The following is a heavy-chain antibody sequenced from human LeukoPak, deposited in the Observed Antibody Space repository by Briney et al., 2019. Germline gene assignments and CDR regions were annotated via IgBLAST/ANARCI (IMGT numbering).Heavy chain of an antibody. CDR2: IRYDGSHK. CDR1: GFTFSTYG. CDR3: AKVRVVVAARAENNWFDP. J-gene: IGHJ5*02. Sequence: GGSLRLSCAASGFTFSTYGMRWVRQAPGKGLEWVAFIRYDGSHKYYTDSVKGRFTISRDNSKNTLYLQMNNLRAEDTALYYCAKVRVVVAARAENNWFDPWGQGTLVTVSS. V-gene: IGHV3-30*02. D-gene: IGHD2-15*01.